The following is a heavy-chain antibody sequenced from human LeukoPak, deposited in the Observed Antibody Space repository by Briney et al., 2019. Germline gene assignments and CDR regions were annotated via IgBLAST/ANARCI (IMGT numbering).Heavy chain of an antibody. CDR2: IKQDEGEK. Sequence: GGSLRLSCAASGFTFSSYSMSWVRQAPGKGLEWVANIKQDEGEKYYVVSVKGRFTISRDNAKNSLYLQMHSLRAEDTAVYYCVRSSSWSNFDYWGQGTLVTVSS. V-gene: IGHV3-7*01. CDR3: VRSSSWSNFDY. CDR1: GFTFSSYS. D-gene: IGHD6-13*01. J-gene: IGHJ4*02.